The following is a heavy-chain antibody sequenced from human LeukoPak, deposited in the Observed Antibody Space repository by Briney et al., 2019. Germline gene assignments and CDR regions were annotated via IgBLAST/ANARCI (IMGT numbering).Heavy chain of an antibody. Sequence: SETLSLTCSVSGGSISSYYWSWIRQPPGKGLEWIGYIYYSGSTYYNPSLKSRVTISVDTSKNQFSLKLSSVTAADTAVYYCARGHCRSTSCPFDYWGQGTLVTVSS. CDR1: GGSISSYY. CDR3: ARGHCRSTSCPFDY. CDR2: IYYSGST. D-gene: IGHD2-2*01. V-gene: IGHV4-30-4*08. J-gene: IGHJ4*02.